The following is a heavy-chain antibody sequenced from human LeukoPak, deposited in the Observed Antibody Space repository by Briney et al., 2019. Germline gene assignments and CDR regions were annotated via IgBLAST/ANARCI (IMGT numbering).Heavy chain of an antibody. V-gene: IGHV3-33*01. D-gene: IGHD4-11*01. CDR2: IWYDGSNK. CDR3: ATLYSTFDY. CDR1: GFTFSSYG. J-gene: IGHJ4*02. Sequence: PGRSLRLSCAASGFTFSSYGMHWVRQAPGKGLEWVAVIWYDGSNKYYADSLKGRFTISRGNSKSTLYLQMNSLRAEDTAVYYCATLYSTFDYWGRGTLVTVSS.